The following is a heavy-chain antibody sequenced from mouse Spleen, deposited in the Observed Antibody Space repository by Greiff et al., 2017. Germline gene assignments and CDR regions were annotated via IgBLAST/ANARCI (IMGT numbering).Heavy chain of an antibody. J-gene: IGHJ3*01. CDR3: ARGGLLHVRFAY. CDR1: GYTFTDYY. CDR2: INPNNGGT. V-gene: IGHV1-26*01. D-gene: IGHD2-3*01. Sequence: EVQLQQSGPELVKPGASVKISCKASGYTFTDYYMNWVKQSHGKSLEWIGDINPNNGGTSYNQKFKGKATLTVDKSSSTAYMELRSLTSEDSAVYYCARGGLLHVRFAYWGQGTLVTVSA.